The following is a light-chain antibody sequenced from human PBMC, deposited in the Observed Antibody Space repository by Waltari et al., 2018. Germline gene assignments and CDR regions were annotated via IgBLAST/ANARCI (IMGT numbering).Light chain of an antibody. CDR2: EVS. CDR1: SSDVGGYKS. Sequence: QPALTQPASGSGSPGQSITIPCTGTSSDVGGYKSVPRYQQHPGKAPKVMIYEVSNRPSGVSNRFSGSKSGNTASLTISGLQAEDEADYYCTSYTSTSTLGVFGGGTKLTVL. V-gene: IGLV2-14*01. CDR3: TSYTSTSTLGV. J-gene: IGLJ3*02.